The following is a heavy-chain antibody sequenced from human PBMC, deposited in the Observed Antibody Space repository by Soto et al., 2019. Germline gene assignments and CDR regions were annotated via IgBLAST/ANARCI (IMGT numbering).Heavy chain of an antibody. CDR2: IYYSGST. CDR1: GGSIRSYY. V-gene: IGHV4-59*01. D-gene: IGHD5-18*01. J-gene: IGHJ4*02. Sequence: SETLSLTCTVSGGSIRSYYWSWIRQPPGKGLEWIGYIYYSGSTNYNPSLKSRVTISVDTSKNQFSLKLSSVTAADTAVYYCARDGYSYGGFFDYWGQGALVTVSS. CDR3: ARDGYSYGGFFDY.